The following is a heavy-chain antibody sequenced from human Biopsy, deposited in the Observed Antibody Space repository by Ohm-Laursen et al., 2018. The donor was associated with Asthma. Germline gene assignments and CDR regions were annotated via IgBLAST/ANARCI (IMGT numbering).Heavy chain of an antibody. CDR2: IFYSGST. Sequence: SQTLSLTCSVFGGSVYSYDHHWSWIRQPPGKGLEWIGFIFYSGSTFYNPSLRSRITISVDTSKRQFSLSLRSVTVADTAVYFCARAQSYGDIYYGLDGWGQGTTVTVS. V-gene: IGHV4-30-4*01. J-gene: IGHJ6*02. CDR3: ARAQSYGDIYYGLDG. CDR1: GGSVYSYDHH. D-gene: IGHD2-21*02.